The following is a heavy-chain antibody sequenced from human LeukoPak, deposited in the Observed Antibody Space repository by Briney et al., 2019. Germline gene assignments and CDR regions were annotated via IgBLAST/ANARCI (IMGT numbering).Heavy chain of an antibody. J-gene: IGHJ5*02. Sequence: GGSLRLSCAASGFTVSSKYMTWVRQAPGKGLEWVSLIYSAGSTYYADSVKGRFTISRDNSKNTLYLQMNSLRAEDTAVYYCARDLELRYFDNNWFDPWGQGTLVTVSS. CDR3: ARDLELRYFDNNWFDP. D-gene: IGHD3-9*01. CDR1: GFTVSSKY. V-gene: IGHV3-53*05. CDR2: IYSAGST.